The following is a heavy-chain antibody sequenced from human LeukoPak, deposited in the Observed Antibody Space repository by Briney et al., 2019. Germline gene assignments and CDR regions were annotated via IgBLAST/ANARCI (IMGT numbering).Heavy chain of an antibody. V-gene: IGHV4-59*08. Sequence: PSETLSLTCTVSGGSISTYYWSWMRQSPGKGLEWIGYINYSGTTDSNPSLKSRVTISVDTSKNPFSLKLRSVTAADTAVYYCVRHEYAWRGAFDIWGQGTMVTVSS. D-gene: IGHD2/OR15-2a*01. CDR1: GGSISTYY. CDR2: INYSGTT. J-gene: IGHJ3*02. CDR3: VRHEYAWRGAFDI.